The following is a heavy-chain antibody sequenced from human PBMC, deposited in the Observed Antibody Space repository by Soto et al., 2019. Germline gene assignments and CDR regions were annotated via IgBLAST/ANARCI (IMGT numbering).Heavy chain of an antibody. D-gene: IGHD5-12*01. J-gene: IGHJ4*02. V-gene: IGHV6-1*01. CDR1: GDSVSSNSDT. CDR2: TYYRSKWYN. Sequence: PSQTLSLTCAVSGDSVSSNSDTWNWIRQSPSRGLEWLGRTYYRSKWYNEYAVSVKSRVTIHPDTSRNQFSLQLSSVTPEDTAVYYCARGKDGSTDYWGQGTLVTVSS. CDR3: ARGKDGSTDY.